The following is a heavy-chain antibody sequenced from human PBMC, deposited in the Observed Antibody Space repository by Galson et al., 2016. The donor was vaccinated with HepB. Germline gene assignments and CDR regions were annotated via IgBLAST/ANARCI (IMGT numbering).Heavy chain of an antibody. CDR1: RYSFTTYW. D-gene: IGHD2-15*01. CDR3: ARRSGVAATDYYYYYMDV. J-gene: IGHJ6*03. V-gene: IGHV5-10-1*01. CDR2: IDPSDSYT. Sequence: QSGAEVKKPGESLRISCKGSRYSFTTYWISWVRQMPGKGLEWMGTIDPSDSYTNYSPSFQGHVTISADKSISTAYLQWSSLKASDTAMYYCARRSGVAATDYYYYYMDVWGKGTTVTVSS.